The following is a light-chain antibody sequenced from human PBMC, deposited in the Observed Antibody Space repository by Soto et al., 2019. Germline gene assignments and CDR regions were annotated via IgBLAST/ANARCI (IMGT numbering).Light chain of an antibody. Sequence: DIVITQSPATLSVTPGERATLSCRASQRVSSGYLAWYQQKPGQAPRLLIYDASNRATGIPARFSGSGSGTDFTLTISSLEPEDFAVYYCQQRSNGPPITFGQGTRLEIK. CDR2: DAS. CDR1: QRVSSGY. V-gene: IGKV3-11*01. J-gene: IGKJ5*01. CDR3: QQRSNGPPIT.